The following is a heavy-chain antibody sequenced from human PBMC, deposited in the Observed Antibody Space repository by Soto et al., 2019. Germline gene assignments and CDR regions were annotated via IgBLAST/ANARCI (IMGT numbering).Heavy chain of an antibody. Sequence: QVQLVQSGAEVKKPGSSVKVSCKASGGTFSSYAISWVRQAPGQGLEWMGGIIPIFGTANYAQKFQGRVTVTADESTSTAYMELSSLRSEDTAVYYCARVVVVVAATLGGMDVWGQGTTVTVSS. CDR2: IIPIFGTA. V-gene: IGHV1-69*01. D-gene: IGHD2-15*01. J-gene: IGHJ6*02. CDR3: ARVVVVVAATLGGMDV. CDR1: GGTFSSYA.